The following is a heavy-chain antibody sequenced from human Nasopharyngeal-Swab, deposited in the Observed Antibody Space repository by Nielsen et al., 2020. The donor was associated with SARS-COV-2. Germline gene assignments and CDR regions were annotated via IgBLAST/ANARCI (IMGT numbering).Heavy chain of an antibody. CDR2: INHSGST. D-gene: IGHD2-15*01. Sequence: WIRQPPGKGLEWIGEINHSGSTNYNPSLKSRVTISVDTSKNQFSLKLSSVTAADTAVYYCAREYCSGGSCYILYFDYWGQGTLVTVSS. J-gene: IGHJ4*02. CDR3: AREYCSGGSCYILYFDY. V-gene: IGHV4-34*01.